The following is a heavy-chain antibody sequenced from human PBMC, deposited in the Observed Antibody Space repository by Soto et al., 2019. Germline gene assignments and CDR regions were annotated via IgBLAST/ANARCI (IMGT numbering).Heavy chain of an antibody. Sequence: QVQLVESGGGVVQPGRSLRLSCAASGFNFNNYGMHWVRQAPGKGLEWVAVIWYDGSNKYYADSVKGRFTISRDNSKNMLYLHRNSLRAEDTAVYYCARDRWREYGDPTVDYWGQGTLVTVSS. CDR2: IWYDGSNK. D-gene: IGHD4-17*01. J-gene: IGHJ4*02. CDR1: GFNFNNYG. V-gene: IGHV3-33*01. CDR3: ARDRWREYGDPTVDY.